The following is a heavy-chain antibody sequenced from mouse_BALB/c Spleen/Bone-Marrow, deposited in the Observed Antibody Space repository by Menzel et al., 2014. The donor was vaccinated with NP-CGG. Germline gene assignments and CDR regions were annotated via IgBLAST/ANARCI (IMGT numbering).Heavy chain of an antibody. CDR2: ISDGGTYT. CDR1: GFTFSDYY. Sequence: EGQGVESGGGLVKPGGSLKLSCAASGFTFSDYYIYWVRQTPEKRLEWVATISDGGTYTYYPDTVKGRFTISRDNAKNNLYLQMNGLKSEDTAMYYCVRDGDYRYACFTYWCQGTLVTVSA. CDR3: VRDGDYRYACFTY. D-gene: IGHD2-14*01. J-gene: IGHJ3*01. V-gene: IGHV5-4*02.